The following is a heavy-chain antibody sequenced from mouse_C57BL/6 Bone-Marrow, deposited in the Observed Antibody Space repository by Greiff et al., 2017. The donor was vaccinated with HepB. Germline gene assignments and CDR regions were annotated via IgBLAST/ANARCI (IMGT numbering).Heavy chain of an antibody. CDR2: IWGVGST. D-gene: IGHD2-13*01. CDR1: GFSLTSYG. V-gene: IGHV2-6*01. Sequence: VQLQQSGPGLVAPSQSLSITCTVSGFSLTSYGVDWVRQSPGKGLEWLGVIWGVGSTNYTSALKSRLSISKDNSKSQVFLKMNSLQTDDTAMYYCAQGTTEGFAYWGQGTLVTVSA. J-gene: IGHJ3*01. CDR3: AQGTTEGFAY.